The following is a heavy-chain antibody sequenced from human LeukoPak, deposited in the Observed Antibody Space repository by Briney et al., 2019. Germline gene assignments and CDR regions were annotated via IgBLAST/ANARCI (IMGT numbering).Heavy chain of an antibody. CDR1: GFTFSSYA. V-gene: IGHV3-23*01. CDR2: AGERVHTT. CDR3: AKDSFTVVRGVGSDDGFAV. Sequence: GGSLRLSCAASGFTFSSYAMSWVRQAPGKGLEWVSVAGERVHTTHYADSVKGRFIISRDNSKNTVHLQMNSLRAEDTAVYYCAKDSFTVVRGVGSDDGFAVWGQGTMVTVSS. J-gene: IGHJ3*01. D-gene: IGHD3-10*01.